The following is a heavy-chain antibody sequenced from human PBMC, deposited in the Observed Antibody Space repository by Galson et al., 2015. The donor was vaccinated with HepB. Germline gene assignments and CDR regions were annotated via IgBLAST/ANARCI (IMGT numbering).Heavy chain of an antibody. Sequence: SLRLSCAASGFTFSNYWMHWVRQAPGKGLVWVSRINTDGGSINYADPVKGRFTVSRDNAENTLHLQMSSLRTEDTAVYYCGRGYYGSGSPPGLEYWGQGTLVTVSS. V-gene: IGHV3-74*01. D-gene: IGHD3-10*01. CDR2: INTDGGSI. J-gene: IGHJ4*02. CDR1: GFTFSNYW. CDR3: GRGYYGSGSPPGLEY.